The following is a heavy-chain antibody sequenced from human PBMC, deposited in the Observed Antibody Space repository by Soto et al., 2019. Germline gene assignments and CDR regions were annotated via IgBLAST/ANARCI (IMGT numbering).Heavy chain of an antibody. J-gene: IGHJ4*02. V-gene: IGHV4-30-4*01. CDR3: AIHRGGDYVQTIDY. Sequence: QVQLQESGPGLVKPSQTLSLTCTVSGGSISSGDYYWSWIRQPPGKGLEWIGYIYYSGSTYYNPSLKSQVTISVDASKNQFSLKLSSVTAADTAVYYCAIHRGGDYVQTIDYWGQGTLVTVSS. D-gene: IGHD2-21*02. CDR2: IYYSGST. CDR1: GGSISSGDYY.